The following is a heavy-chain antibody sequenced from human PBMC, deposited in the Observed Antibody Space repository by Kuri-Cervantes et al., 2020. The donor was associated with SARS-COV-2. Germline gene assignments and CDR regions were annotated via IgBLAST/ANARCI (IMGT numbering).Heavy chain of an antibody. CDR1: GFTVSSNY. CDR2: IYSGGST. Sequence: GESLKISCAASGFTVSSNYMSWVRQAPGKGLEWVSVIYSGGSTYYADSVKGRFTISRDNSKNTLYLQMNSLRAEDTAVYYCAGEQEQFDYWGQGTLVTVSS. D-gene: IGHD1/OR15-1a*01. J-gene: IGHJ4*02. V-gene: IGHV3-66*02. CDR3: AGEQEQFDY.